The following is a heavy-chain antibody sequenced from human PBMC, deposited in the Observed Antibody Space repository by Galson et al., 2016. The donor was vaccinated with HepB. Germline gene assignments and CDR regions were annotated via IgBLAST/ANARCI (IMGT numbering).Heavy chain of an antibody. CDR3: ARGGIYGGY. CDR1: GFTVRNNY. Sequence: SLRLSCAASGFTVRNNYMRWARQAPGKGLECVSVIYSGGSTYYADSVKGRFTISRDNSKNTLYLQMNSLRADDTAVYYCARGGIYGGYWGQGTLVTVSS. CDR2: IYSGGST. V-gene: IGHV3-53*01. J-gene: IGHJ4*02. D-gene: IGHD1-26*01.